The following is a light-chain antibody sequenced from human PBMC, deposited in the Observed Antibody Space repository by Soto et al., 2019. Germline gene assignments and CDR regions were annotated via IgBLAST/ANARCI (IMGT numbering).Light chain of an antibody. CDR1: QSITTS. V-gene: IGKV3-15*01. CDR2: WAS. J-gene: IGKJ1*01. CDR3: QHYYNSWT. Sequence: EFVLTQSPDTLSLTHGERATLSCRASQSITTSLAWYQQKAGQPPKLIIDWASTRASGVPDRFSGSGSGTDFTLTISSLQAEDVAVYYCQHYYNSWTCGQGTKV.